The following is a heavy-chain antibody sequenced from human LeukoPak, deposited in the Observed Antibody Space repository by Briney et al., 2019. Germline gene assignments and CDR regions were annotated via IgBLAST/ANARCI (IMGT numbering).Heavy chain of an antibody. CDR3: VKAAGHDNRDDSFDI. J-gene: IGHJ3*02. D-gene: IGHD3-22*01. CDR1: GFTFSSYS. Sequence: PGGSLRLSCAASGFTFSSYSMNWVRQAPGKGLEGVSSISSSSSYIYYADSVKGRFTISRDNARNSLYLQMNSLRVEDTASYYCVKAAGHDNRDDSFDIWGLGTMVTVSS. V-gene: IGHV3-21*04. CDR2: ISSSSSYI.